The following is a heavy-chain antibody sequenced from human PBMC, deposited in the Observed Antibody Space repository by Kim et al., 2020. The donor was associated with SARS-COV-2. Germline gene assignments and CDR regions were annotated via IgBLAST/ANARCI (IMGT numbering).Heavy chain of an antibody. CDR1: GFTLSSYA. D-gene: IGHD6-19*01. CDR3: AKDNIQWLVPDYYYYYGMDV. J-gene: IGHJ6*02. CDR2: ISGSGGST. Sequence: GGSLRLSCAASGFTLSSYAMSWVRQAPGKGLEWVSAISGSGGSTYYADSVKGRFTISRDNSKNTLYLQMNSLRAEDTAVYYCAKDNIQWLVPDYYYYYGMDVWGQGTTVTVSS. V-gene: IGHV3-23*01.